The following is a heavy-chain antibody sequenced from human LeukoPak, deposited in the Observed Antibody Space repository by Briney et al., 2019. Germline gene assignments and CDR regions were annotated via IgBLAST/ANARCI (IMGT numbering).Heavy chain of an antibody. CDR3: AREATRYSSGWFFS. V-gene: IGHV1-69*06. J-gene: IGHJ5*02. D-gene: IGHD6-19*01. Sequence: ASVKVSCKASGGTFSSYAISWVRQAPGQGLEWMGGIIPIFGTANYAQKFQGRVTITADTSASTAYMELSSLRSEDTAVYYCAREATRYSSGWFFSWGQGTLVTVSS. CDR2: IIPIFGTA. CDR1: GGTFSSYA.